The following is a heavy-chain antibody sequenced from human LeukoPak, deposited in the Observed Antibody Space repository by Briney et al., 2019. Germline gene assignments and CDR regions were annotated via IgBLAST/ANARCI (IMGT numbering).Heavy chain of an antibody. Sequence: GGSLRLSCASPGFTFSDYAMTWVRQAPGRGLEWVSAISGGGTYTYYADSVKGRFTISRDNSKNTLYLQMNSLRAEDTAVYCCAKGKYSSSWHFDYWGQGTLVTVSS. V-gene: IGHV3-23*01. CDR2: ISGGGTYT. CDR3: AKGKYSSSWHFDY. J-gene: IGHJ4*02. D-gene: IGHD6-13*01. CDR1: GFTFSDYA.